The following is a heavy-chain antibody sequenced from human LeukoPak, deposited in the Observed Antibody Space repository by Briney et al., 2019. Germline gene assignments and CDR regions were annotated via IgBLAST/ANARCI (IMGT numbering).Heavy chain of an antibody. D-gene: IGHD3-16*01. CDR2: IYSGGST. J-gene: IGHJ4*02. CDR3: ARGGFYDHTVWGAQLFLY. V-gene: IGHV3-53*01. CDR1: GFTVSSNY. Sequence: GGSLRLSCAASGFTVSSNYMSWVRQAPGKGLGWVSVIYSGGSTYYADSVKGRFTISRDNSKNTLYLQMNSLRAEDTAVYYCARGGFYDHTVWGAQLFLYWGQGTLVTVSS.